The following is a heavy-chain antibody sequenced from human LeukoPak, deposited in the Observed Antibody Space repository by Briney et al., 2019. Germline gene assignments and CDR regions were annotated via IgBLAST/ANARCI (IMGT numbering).Heavy chain of an antibody. CDR1: GGSISNYY. D-gene: IGHD1-26*01. CDR2: IYDSGST. Sequence: SETLSLTCTVSGGSISNYYWSWIRQPPGKGLEWIGYIYDSGSTNYNPSLKSRVTISVDTSKNKFSLKLSSVTAADTAVYYCARGGSYLGHCDYWGQGSLVTVSS. CDR3: ARGGSYLGHCDY. J-gene: IGHJ4*02. V-gene: IGHV4-59*01.